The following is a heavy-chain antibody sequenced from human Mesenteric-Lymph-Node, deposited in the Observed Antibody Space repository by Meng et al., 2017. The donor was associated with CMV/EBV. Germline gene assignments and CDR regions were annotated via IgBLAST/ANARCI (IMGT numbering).Heavy chain of an antibody. Sequence: SETLSLTCTVSGGSISSYYWSWIRQPPGKGLEWIGYIYYSGSTNYNPSLKSRVTISVDTSKNQFSLKLSSVTAADTAVYYCARDNRYSSSWYDAFDIWGQGTMVTVSS. D-gene: IGHD6-13*01. V-gene: IGHV4-59*12. CDR3: ARDNRYSSSWYDAFDI. J-gene: IGHJ3*02. CDR1: GGSISSYY. CDR2: IYYSGST.